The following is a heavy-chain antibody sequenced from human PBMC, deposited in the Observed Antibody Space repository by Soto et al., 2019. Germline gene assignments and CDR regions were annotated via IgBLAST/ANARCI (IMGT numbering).Heavy chain of an antibody. Sequence: PGGSLRLSCAASGFTFSDYYMSWIRQAPGKGLEWVSYISSSSSYTNYADTVKGRFTISRDNAKNSLYLQMNSLRAEDTAVYYCARHPERIAQIGWFDPWGQGT. CDR3: ARHPERIAQIGWFDP. CDR1: GFTFSDYY. CDR2: ISSSSSYT. V-gene: IGHV3-11*03. J-gene: IGHJ5*02. D-gene: IGHD6-13*01.